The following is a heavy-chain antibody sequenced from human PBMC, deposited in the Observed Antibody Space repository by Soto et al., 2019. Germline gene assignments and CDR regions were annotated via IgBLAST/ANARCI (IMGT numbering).Heavy chain of an antibody. CDR3: ARVIPGVEAWFDP. CDR1: GYTFTNFG. D-gene: IGHD2-2*01. Sequence: QVQLVQSGAEVKKPGASVKVSCRASGYTFTNFGVTWVRRAPGQGLEWMGWISAYTDTPNYAQKFQGRVTRTIDTAKSTAYMDLRSLTSDDTAVYYCARVIPGVEAWFDPWGQGTLVTVSS. CDR2: ISAYTDTP. V-gene: IGHV1-18*01. J-gene: IGHJ5*02.